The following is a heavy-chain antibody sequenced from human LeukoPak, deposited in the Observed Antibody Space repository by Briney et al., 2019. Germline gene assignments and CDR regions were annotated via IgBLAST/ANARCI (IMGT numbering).Heavy chain of an antibody. V-gene: IGHV3-23*01. CDR3: AKSRGESRGASNY. J-gene: IGHJ4*02. D-gene: IGHD1-26*01. CDR1: GFTFSSYA. Sequence: PGGSLRLSCAASGFTFSSYAMNGVRQAPGKGLEWVSFISGSGDTTYYPDSVKGRFTISRDSSKNTLYLQMNSLRAEDTAVYYCAKSRGESRGASNYWGQGTLVTVSS. CDR2: ISGSGDTT.